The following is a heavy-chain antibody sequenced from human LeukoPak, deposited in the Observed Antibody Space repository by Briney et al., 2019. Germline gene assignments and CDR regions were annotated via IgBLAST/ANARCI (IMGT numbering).Heavy chain of an antibody. CDR1: GGSFSGYY. Sequence: SETLSLTCAVYGGSFSGYYWSWIRQPPGKGLEWIGEINHSGSTNYNPSLKSRVTISVDTSKNQFSLKLSSVTAAGTAVYYCARGLPIGGGSWSGYSEAGYYFDYWGQGTLVTVSS. V-gene: IGHV4-34*01. CDR2: INHSGST. CDR3: ARGLPIGGGSWSGYSEAGYYFDY. J-gene: IGHJ4*02. D-gene: IGHD3-3*01.